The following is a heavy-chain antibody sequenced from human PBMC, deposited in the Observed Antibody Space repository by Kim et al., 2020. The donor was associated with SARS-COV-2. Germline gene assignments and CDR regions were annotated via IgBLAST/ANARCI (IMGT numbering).Heavy chain of an antibody. D-gene: IGHD2-2*01. V-gene: IGHV1-69*04. CDR3: AREGAPDCSSTSCYALDY. J-gene: IGHJ4*02. CDR1: GGTFSSYA. CDR2: IIPILGIA. Sequence: SVKVSCKASGGTFSSYAISWVRQAPGQGLEWMGRIIPILGIANYAQKFQGRVTITADKSTSTAYMELSSLRSEDTAVYYCAREGAPDCSSTSCYALDYWGQGTLVTVSS.